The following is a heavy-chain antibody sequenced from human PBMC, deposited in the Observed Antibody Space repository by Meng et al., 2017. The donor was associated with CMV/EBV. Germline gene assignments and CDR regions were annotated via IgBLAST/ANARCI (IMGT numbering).Heavy chain of an antibody. CDR1: GYTFTDYR. CDR2: ISPNNGGT. J-gene: IGHJ3*02. D-gene: IGHD3-3*01. CDR3: ASKLYYDFWSAYRGAEGVDPFNI. V-gene: IGHV1-2*02. Sequence: ASVKVSCKASGYTFTDYRMHWVRQAPGQGLEWMGWISPNNGGTNHVQKFQGRVTMTRDTSISTAYLELNRLTYADTAVYYCASKLYYDFWSAYRGAEGVDPFNIWGQGTAVTVSS.